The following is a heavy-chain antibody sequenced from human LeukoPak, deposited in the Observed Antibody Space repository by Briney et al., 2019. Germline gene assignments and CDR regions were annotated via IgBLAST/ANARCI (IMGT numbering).Heavy chain of an antibody. J-gene: IGHJ4*02. Sequence: GGSLRLSCTASGFTFGDYAMSWVHQAPGKGLEWVGFIRSKAYGGTTEYAASVKGRFTISRDDSKSIAYLQMNSLKTEDTAVYYCTRRTYCSGGSCLDYWGQGTLVTVSS. D-gene: IGHD2-15*01. CDR2: IRSKAYGGTT. CDR1: GFTFGDYA. V-gene: IGHV3-49*04. CDR3: TRRTYCSGGSCLDY.